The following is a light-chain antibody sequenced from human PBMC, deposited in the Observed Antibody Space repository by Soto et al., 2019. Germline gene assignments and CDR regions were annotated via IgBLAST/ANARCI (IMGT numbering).Light chain of an antibody. CDR3: SSYTSSTNYV. Sequence: QSVLTQPASVSGPPGQSIAISCTGTSSDVGGYGSVSWYQQHPGKAPKLMIYEVSNRPSGVSNRFSGSKSGNTASLTISGLQAEDDADYYCSSYTSSTNYVFGTGTKVTVL. V-gene: IGLV2-14*01. J-gene: IGLJ1*01. CDR1: SSDVGGYGS. CDR2: EVS.